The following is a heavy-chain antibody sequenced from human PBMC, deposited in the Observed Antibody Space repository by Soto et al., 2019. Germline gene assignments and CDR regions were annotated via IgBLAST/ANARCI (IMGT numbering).Heavy chain of an antibody. CDR1: GYXFTSYL. D-gene: IGHD1-26*01. Sequence: EXLKISCKCSGYXFTSYLVGWVRHMPGKGLEWMGIIYPGYSDTRYSPSFQGQVTISADKSISTAYLQWSSLKASDNAMYYCARGAPESGSYDYWGQGTLVTVSS. J-gene: IGHJ4*02. V-gene: IGHV5-51*01. CDR2: IYPGYSDT. CDR3: ARGAPESGSYDY.